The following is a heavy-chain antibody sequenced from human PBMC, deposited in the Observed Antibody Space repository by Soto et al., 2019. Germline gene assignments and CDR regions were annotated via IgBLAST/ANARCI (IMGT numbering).Heavy chain of an antibody. V-gene: IGHV4-31*03. J-gene: IGHJ4*02. CDR3: AREGEGLARFPFY. D-gene: IGHD3-10*01. CDR1: GGSISSGGYD. Sequence: QVQLQESGPGLVKPSQTLSLTCTFSGGSISSGGYDWSWIRQPPGKGLEWIGYIYYSGCTYYNPSLKSRVTISVDTSKNQFSLKLSSVTAADTAVYYCAREGEGLARFPFYWGQGTLVTVSS. CDR2: IYYSGCT.